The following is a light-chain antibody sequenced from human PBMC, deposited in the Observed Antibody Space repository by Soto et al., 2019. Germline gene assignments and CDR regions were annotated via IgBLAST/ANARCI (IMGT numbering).Light chain of an antibody. CDR1: QSVNSRY. J-gene: IGKJ3*01. V-gene: IGKV3-20*01. Sequence: EIVLTQSPGTLSLSPGERATLSCRASQSVNSRYLAWYQQKPGQAPRLLIYDASSRATGIPDRFSGSVSGTDFSLTISRLEPEDFAVYYCQQYTLSRFTFGPGTKVDIK. CDR2: DAS. CDR3: QQYTLSRFT.